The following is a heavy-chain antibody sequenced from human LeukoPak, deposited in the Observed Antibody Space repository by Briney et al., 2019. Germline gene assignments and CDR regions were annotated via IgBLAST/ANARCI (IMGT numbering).Heavy chain of an antibody. J-gene: IGHJ5*02. CDR2: INPSSGGT. Sequence: ASVKVSCKASGYTFTGYYMHWVRQAPGQGLEWMGRINPSSGGTNYAQKFQGRVTMTRDTSISTAYMELSRLRSDDTAVYYCARSHYYGSGSPPWGQGTLVTVSS. V-gene: IGHV1-2*06. CDR3: ARSHYYGSGSPP. D-gene: IGHD3-10*01. CDR1: GYTFTGYY.